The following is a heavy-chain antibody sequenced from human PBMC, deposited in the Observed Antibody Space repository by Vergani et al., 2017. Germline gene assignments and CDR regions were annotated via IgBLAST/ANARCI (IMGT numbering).Heavy chain of an antibody. D-gene: IGHD2-2*01. CDR3: ARGDISVVPAAILVAQFLDF. V-gene: IGHV4-34*01. Sequence: QVQLQQWGAGLLKPSETLSLTCAVYGGSFSGYYWSWIRQSPGKGLEWFGEINHIGRTNYNPSLKSRVTISVDTSKNQFSLKLSSVTAADTAVYYCARGDISVVPAAILVAQFLDFWGQGALVTVSS. J-gene: IGHJ4*02. CDR1: GGSFSGYY. CDR2: INHIGRT.